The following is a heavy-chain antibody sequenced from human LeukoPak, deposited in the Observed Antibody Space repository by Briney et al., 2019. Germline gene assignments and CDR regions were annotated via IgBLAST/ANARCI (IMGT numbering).Heavy chain of an antibody. V-gene: IGHV3-48*01. D-gene: IGHD1-26*01. J-gene: IGHJ6*03. Sequence: PGGPLRLSCAASGFTFSSYSMNWVRQAPGKGLEWVSYIVSSSSTIYYADSVKGRFTISRDNAKNSLYLQMNSLRAEDTAVYYCARDRVGATAMDVWGKGTTVTVSS. CDR1: GFTFSSYS. CDR2: IVSSSSTI. CDR3: ARDRVGATAMDV.